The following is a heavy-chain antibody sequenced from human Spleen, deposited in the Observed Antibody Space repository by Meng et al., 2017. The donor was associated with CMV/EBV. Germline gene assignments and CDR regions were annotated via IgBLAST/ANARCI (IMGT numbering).Heavy chain of an antibody. D-gene: IGHD4-17*01. CDR2: IGAENGYT. Sequence: VQLVTSGSELKRPGASVNVSCKASGYTFTSYAMNWVRQAPGQGLEWMGWIGAENGYTNYGQKFQGRVTVTADTFTNTAYMEMRSLRSDDSAMYYCARAGAAVTTNFDFWGQGTLVTVSS. CDR1: GYTFTSYA. J-gene: IGHJ4*02. V-gene: IGHV1-18*01. CDR3: ARAGAAVTTNFDF.